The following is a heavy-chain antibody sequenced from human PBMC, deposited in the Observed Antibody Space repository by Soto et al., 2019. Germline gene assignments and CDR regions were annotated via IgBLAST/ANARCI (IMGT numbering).Heavy chain of an antibody. CDR1: GGSISNYY. V-gene: IGHV4-59*01. J-gene: IGHJ3*02. Sequence: SETLSLTRTVSGGSISNYYRNWLRQHPGKGLEWVGNIYYSGSINYNPSLKSRVSISEDTSKNQFSLKLVSVTAADTAVYYCARERTYQLSGDDTLDIWGLGTMVTASS. CDR3: ARERTYQLSGDDTLDI. D-gene: IGHD2-2*01. CDR2: IYYSGSI.